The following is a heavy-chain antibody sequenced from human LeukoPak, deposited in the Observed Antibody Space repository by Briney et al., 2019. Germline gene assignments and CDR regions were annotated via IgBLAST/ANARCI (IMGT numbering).Heavy chain of an antibody. Sequence: PSETLSLTCTVSGGSISSYYWSWIRQPPGKGLEWIGNFYYSGSTYYNPSLKSRVTISVDTSKNQFSLKLSSVTAADTAVYYCARDFNYGSGSYLPPLRYWGQGTLVTVSS. V-gene: IGHV4-59*12. CDR3: ARDFNYGSGSYLPPLRY. CDR2: FYYSGST. CDR1: GGSISSYY. D-gene: IGHD3-10*01. J-gene: IGHJ4*02.